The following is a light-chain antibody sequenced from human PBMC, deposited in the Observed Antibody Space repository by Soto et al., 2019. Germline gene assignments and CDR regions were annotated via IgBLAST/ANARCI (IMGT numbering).Light chain of an antibody. V-gene: IGKV3-20*01. J-gene: IGKJ1*01. CDR3: QQYGSSPRT. CDR2: GTS. CDR1: QNVGSRY. Sequence: EIVLTQSPGTLSLSPGERATLSCRASQNVGSRYLAWYQQKPGQAPRLLIYGTSNRATGIPDGFSGSGSGTDFSLTISSLEPGDLAVYYCQQYGSSPRTFGQGTKVEIK.